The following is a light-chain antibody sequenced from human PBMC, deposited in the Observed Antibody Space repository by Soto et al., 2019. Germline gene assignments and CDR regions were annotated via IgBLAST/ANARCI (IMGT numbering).Light chain of an antibody. V-gene: IGKV1-33*01. J-gene: IGKJ4*01. CDR3: QQYANLPFS. Sequence: DIQMAQSPSSLSASVGDRVTITCQASQDISKYLNWYQQKAGKVPKLLISDASNLETGVPSRFSVSGSMIDFSFTTSHLQPEVIATYFCQQYANLPFSFGGGTKVEIK. CDR2: DAS. CDR1: QDISKY.